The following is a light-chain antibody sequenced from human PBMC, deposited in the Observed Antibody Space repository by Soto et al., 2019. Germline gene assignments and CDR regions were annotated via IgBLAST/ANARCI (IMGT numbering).Light chain of an antibody. CDR3: LQDRKYHRT. CDR2: GAS. V-gene: IGKV1-6*01. Sequence: AIQMTQSPSSLSASVGDRVTITCRASQDIRNELGWYPQRPGKAPKALIYGASNLQSGVPSRFSGSCFGTEFTLTISSLQPEDFATDYGLQDRKYHRTFGQGPKV. CDR1: QDIRNE. J-gene: IGKJ1*01.